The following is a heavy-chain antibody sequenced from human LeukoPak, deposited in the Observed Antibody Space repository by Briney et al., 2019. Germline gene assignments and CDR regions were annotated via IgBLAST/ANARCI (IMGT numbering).Heavy chain of an antibody. D-gene: IGHD5-18*01. Sequence: GGSLRLSCAASGFTFDDYAMHWVRQAPGKGLEWVSGISWNSGSIGYADSVKGRFTISRDNAKNSLYLQMNSLRAEDTALYYCAKVGVDTAMGPPDYWGQGTLVTVSS. CDR1: GFTFDDYA. J-gene: IGHJ4*02. CDR3: AKVGVDTAMGPPDY. CDR2: ISWNSGSI. V-gene: IGHV3-9*01.